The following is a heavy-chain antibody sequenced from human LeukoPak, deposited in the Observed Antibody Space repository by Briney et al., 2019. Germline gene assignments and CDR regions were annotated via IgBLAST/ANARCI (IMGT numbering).Heavy chain of an antibody. CDR3: ARLEWLSEYCSSTSCYPPALGFDY. J-gene: IGHJ4*02. CDR1: GGSISSYY. D-gene: IGHD2-2*01. Sequence: SETLSLTCTVSGGSISSYYWGWIRQPPGKGLEWIGSIYYSGSTYYNPSLKSRVTISVDTSKNQFSLKLSSVTAADTAVYYCARLEWLSEYCSSTSCYPPALGFDYWGQGTLVTVSS. V-gene: IGHV4-39*01. CDR2: IYYSGST.